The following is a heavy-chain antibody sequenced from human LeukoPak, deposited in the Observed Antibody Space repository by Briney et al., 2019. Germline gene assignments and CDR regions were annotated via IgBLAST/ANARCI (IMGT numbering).Heavy chain of an antibody. J-gene: IGHJ4*02. CDR1: GFTFSSYG. CDR2: ISSSSSTI. Sequence: GSLRLSCAASGFTFSSYGMTWVRQAPGKGLEWVSYISSSSSTIYYADSVKGRFTISRDNAKKSLYLQMNSLRAEDSAVYYCARDRLHYGEYEKTFDYWGQGTLVTVSS. V-gene: IGHV3-48*01. D-gene: IGHD4-17*01. CDR3: ARDRLHYGEYEKTFDY.